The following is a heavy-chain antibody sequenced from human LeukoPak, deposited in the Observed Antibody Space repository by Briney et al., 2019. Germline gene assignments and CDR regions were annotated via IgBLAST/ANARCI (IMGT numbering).Heavy chain of an antibody. V-gene: IGHV3-11*01. CDR2: ISHNGETK. Sequence: PGGSLRLSCAASGFTFSDHYMIRLRQAPGKGLEAISYISHNGETKYYADSVKGRLSISRDNAKSSLYLQMNSLRVEDTAVYYCARDAIIAAAGHDAFDIWGQGTMVTVSS. CDR3: ARDAIIAAAGHDAFDI. J-gene: IGHJ3*02. CDR1: GFTFSDHY. D-gene: IGHD6-13*01.